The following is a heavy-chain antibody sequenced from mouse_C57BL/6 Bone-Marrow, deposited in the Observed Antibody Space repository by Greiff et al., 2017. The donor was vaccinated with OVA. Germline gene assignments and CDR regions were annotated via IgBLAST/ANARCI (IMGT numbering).Heavy chain of an antibody. D-gene: IGHD2-3*01. CDR1: GYTFTSYT. J-gene: IGHJ2*01. Sequence: VQLQQSGAELARPGASVKLSCKASGYTFTSYTMHWVKQRPGQGLEWIGYINPSSGYTKYNQKFKDKATLTADKSSSTAYMQLSSLTAKDSAVYYCAYGWLLRLGGQGTTLTVSS. CDR2: INPSSGYT. CDR3: AYGWLLRL. V-gene: IGHV1-4*01.